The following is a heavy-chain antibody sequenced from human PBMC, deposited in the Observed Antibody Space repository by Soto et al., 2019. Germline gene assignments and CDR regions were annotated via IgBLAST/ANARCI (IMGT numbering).Heavy chain of an antibody. D-gene: IGHD6-19*01. CDR1: GGTFSSYA. CDR2: IIPIFGTA. J-gene: IGHJ4*02. V-gene: IGHV1-69*13. CDR3: ARDPYSSGQGGY. Sequence: SVKVSCKASGGTFSSYAISWVRQAPGQGLEWMGGIIPIFGTANYAKKFQGRVTITADESTSTAYMELSSLRSEDTDVYYCARDPYSSGQGGYWGQGTLATSPQ.